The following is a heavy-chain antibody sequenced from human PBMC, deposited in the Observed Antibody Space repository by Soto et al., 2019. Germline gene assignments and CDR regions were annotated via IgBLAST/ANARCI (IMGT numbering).Heavy chain of an antibody. Sequence: QVQLVESGGGVVQPGRSLRLSCAASGFIFNRFGMHWVRQAPGKGLEWVSVISYDGNNKYYADSVKGRFTISRDNSQNXLYLQMNSRRLEDTALYYCAKAVDISVRGVPPSDYWGQGTLVTVSS. V-gene: IGHV3-30*18. CDR3: AKAVDISVRGVPPSDY. CDR1: GFIFNRFG. D-gene: IGHD3-10*02. J-gene: IGHJ4*02. CDR2: ISYDGNNK.